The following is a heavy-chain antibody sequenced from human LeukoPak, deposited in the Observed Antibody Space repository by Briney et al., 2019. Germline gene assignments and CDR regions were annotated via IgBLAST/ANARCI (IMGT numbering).Heavy chain of an antibody. V-gene: IGHV3-48*01. D-gene: IGHD5-18*01. CDR2: ISSSSSTI. CDR1: GFTFSSYS. Sequence: GGSLRLSCAASGFTFSSYSMNWVRQAPGKGLEWVSYISSSSSTIYYADSVKGRFTISRDNSKNTLYLQMNSLRAEDTAVYYCAKEVAAMVTSSFDYWGQGTLVTVSS. CDR3: AKEVAAMVTSSFDY. J-gene: IGHJ4*02.